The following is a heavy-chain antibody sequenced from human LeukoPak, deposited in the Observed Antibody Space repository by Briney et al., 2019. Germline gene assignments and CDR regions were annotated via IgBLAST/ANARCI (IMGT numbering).Heavy chain of an antibody. V-gene: IGHV4-59*01. Sequence: SETLSLTCTVSGGSISSYYWSWIRQPPGKGLEWIGYIYYSGSTNYNPSLKGRVTIPVDTSKNQFSLKLSSVTAADTAVYYCARVLSLRYSSSWYPWFDPWGQGTLVTVSS. J-gene: IGHJ5*02. CDR3: ARVLSLRYSSSWYPWFDP. CDR2: IYYSGST. CDR1: GGSISSYY. D-gene: IGHD6-13*01.